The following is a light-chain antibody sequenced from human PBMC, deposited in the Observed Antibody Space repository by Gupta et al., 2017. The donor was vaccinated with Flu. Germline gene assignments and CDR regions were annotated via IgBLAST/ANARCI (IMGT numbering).Light chain of an antibody. CDR3: LSAFGSGTQWV. CDR1: VLTIKY. CDR2: KDR. V-gene: IGLV3-16*01. Sequence: SYELTQPPSMSVSLGQMDRITCSGEVLTIKYAYWYQQKPGQFPVLVIYKDRERPSGIPERFSGSSSGTVVTLSISGVHAEYEADYYCLSAFGSGTQWVFGGGTKLTVL. J-gene: IGLJ2*01.